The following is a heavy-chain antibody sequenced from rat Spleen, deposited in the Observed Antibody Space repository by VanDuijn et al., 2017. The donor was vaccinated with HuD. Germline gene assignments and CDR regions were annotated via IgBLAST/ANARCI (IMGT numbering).Heavy chain of an antibody. CDR2: INPDGGST. V-gene: IGHV5-58*01. J-gene: IGHJ2*01. CDR1: GFIFSNSW. D-gene: IGHD1-4*01. CDR3: AKGEPRVYLGYFDY. Sequence: EVQVVESGGGLVQPGRSLTLSCVASGFIFSNSWMYWIRQAPGKGLEWIATINPDGGSTYYPDSVRGRFTISRDIAENTVYLQMTSLRSEDTATYYCAKGEPRVYLGYFDYWGQGVMVTVSS.